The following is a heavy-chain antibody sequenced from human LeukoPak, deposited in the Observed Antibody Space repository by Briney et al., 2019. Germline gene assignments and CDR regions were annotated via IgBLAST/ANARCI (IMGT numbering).Heavy chain of an antibody. CDR1: GFSVKNYW. CDR3: ARVPINGEQVLAY. D-gene: IGHD4-17*01. V-gene: IGHV3-74*01. Sequence: RGSLRLSCAAAGFSVKNYWLHWVSQAPRKGLVWVSRIIVDARSTTYTDSVKGRFTISTDNAKSTVDVQMTSLRAEGTAVYYCARVPINGEQVLAYWGQGILVTVSS. CDR2: IIVDARST. J-gene: IGHJ4*02.